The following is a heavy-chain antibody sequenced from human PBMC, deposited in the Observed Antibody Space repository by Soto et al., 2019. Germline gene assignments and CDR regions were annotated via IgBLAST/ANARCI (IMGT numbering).Heavy chain of an antibody. D-gene: IGHD5-18*01. Sequence: EVQLVESGGGLVKPGGSLRLSCAASGFTFSSYSMNWVRQAPGKGLEWVSSISSSSSYIYYADSVKGRFTISRDNAKNSLYLQMNSLRADDTAVYYCAREGYSYGYHYYYGMDVWGQGTTVTVSS. CDR3: AREGYSYGYHYYYGMDV. CDR2: ISSSSSYI. J-gene: IGHJ6*02. V-gene: IGHV3-21*01. CDR1: GFTFSSYS.